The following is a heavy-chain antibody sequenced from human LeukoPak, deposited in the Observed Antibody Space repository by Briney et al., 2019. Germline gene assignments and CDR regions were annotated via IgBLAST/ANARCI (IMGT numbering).Heavy chain of an antibody. CDR3: ARGGSYGYDAFDI. D-gene: IGHD1-26*01. CDR2: ISSSSSYK. Sequence: PGGSLRLSCAASGFTFSSYSMNWVRQAPGKGLEWVSSISSSSSYKYYADSVKGRFTISRDNAKNSLYLQMNSLRAEDTAVYYCARGGSYGYDAFDIWGQGTMVTVSS. J-gene: IGHJ3*02. V-gene: IGHV3-21*01. CDR1: GFTFSSYS.